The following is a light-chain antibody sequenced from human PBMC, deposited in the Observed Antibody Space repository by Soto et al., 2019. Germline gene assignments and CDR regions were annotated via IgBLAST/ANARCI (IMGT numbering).Light chain of an antibody. CDR1: SSNIGGNT. V-gene: IGLV1-44*01. J-gene: IGLJ2*01. Sequence: QSVLTQPSSASGTPGQRVTISCSGGSSNIGGNTAHWYQQFPGTAPTLLIYNNNERPSGVPDRFSGSKSGTSASLAISGLQSEDEAMYYCAAWDDSLRGPVFGEGTKLTVL. CDR2: NNN. CDR3: AAWDDSLRGPV.